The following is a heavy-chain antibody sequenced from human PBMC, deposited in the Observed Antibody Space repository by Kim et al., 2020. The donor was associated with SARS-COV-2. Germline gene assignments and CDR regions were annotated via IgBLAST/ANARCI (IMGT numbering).Heavy chain of an antibody. Sequence: STSCADPMKGRFTISRDEAKNTLYLQMDRLVAEDTAVYYWASLTVNAIDYWGQGTLVTVSS. CDR2: ST. J-gene: IGHJ4*02. CDR3: ASLTVNAIDY. D-gene: IGHD4-4*01. V-gene: IGHV3-74*01.